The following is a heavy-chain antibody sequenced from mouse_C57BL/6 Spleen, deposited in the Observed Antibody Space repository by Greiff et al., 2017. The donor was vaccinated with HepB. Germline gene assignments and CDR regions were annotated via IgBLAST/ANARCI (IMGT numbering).Heavy chain of an antibody. V-gene: IGHV5-17*01. J-gene: IGHJ4*01. CDR3: ARLGRNAMDY. CDR1: GFTFSDYG. CDR2: ISSGSSTI. D-gene: IGHD4-1*01. Sequence: EVKLMASGGGLVKPGGSLKLSCAASGFTFSDYGMHWVRQAPEKGLEWVAYISSGSSTIYYADTVKGRFTISRDNAKNTLFLQMTSLRSEDTAMYYCARLGRNAMDYWGQGTSVTVSS.